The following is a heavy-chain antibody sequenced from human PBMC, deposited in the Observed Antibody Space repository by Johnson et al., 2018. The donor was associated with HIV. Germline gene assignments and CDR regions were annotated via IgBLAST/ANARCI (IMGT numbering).Heavy chain of an antibody. CDR2: IGTGGGT. CDR1: GFTFSSYA. D-gene: IGHD2-8*01. J-gene: IGHJ3*02. Sequence: VQLLESGGGLVQPGGSLRLSCAGSGFTFSSYAMHWVRQAPGKGLEWVSAIGTGGGTYYADSVKGRFTISRDNAKNSLYLQMSSLRAEDTAVYYCAKEDGNGAFDIWGQGAMVTVSS. V-gene: IGHV3/OR16-10*03. CDR3: AKEDGNGAFDI.